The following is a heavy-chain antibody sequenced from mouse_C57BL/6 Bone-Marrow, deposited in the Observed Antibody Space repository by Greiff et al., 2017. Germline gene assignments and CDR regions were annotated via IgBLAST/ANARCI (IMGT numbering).Heavy chain of an antibody. CDR2: ISSGSSTI. CDR3: APLYYGSSHWYFDV. CDR1: GFTFSDYG. Sequence: EVKLVESGGGLVKPGGSLKLSCAASGFTFSDYGMHWVRQAPEKGLEWVAYISSGSSTIYYADTVKGRFTISRDNAKNTLFLQMTSLRSEDTAMYYCAPLYYGSSHWYFDVWGTGTTVTVSS. D-gene: IGHD1-1*01. V-gene: IGHV5-17*01. J-gene: IGHJ1*03.